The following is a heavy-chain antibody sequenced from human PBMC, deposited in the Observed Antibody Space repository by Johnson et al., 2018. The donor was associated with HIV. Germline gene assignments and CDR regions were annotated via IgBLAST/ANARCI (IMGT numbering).Heavy chain of an antibody. D-gene: IGHD2-21*01. CDR2: IKEEGNED. Sequence: VQLVESGGGLVQPGGSLRLSCAASGFTFSSYWMSWVRQAPGKGLEWVANIKEEGNEDNFVDSLKGRFTVCRDNAKNSLYLQMDNLRTDDTALYYCARAPTYSLDAFDIWGQGTMVTVSS. CDR1: GFTFSSYW. CDR3: ARAPTYSLDAFDI. V-gene: IGHV3-7*05. J-gene: IGHJ3*02.